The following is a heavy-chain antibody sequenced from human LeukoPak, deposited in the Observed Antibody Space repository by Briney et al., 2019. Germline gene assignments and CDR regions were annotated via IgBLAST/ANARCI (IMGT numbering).Heavy chain of an antibody. D-gene: IGHD2-15*01. Sequence: SVKVSCKASGGTFSSYAISWVRQAPGQGLEWMGGIIPIFGTANYAQKFQGRVTITADESASTAYMELSSLRSEDTAVYYCARATLGYCSGGSCETYYYYGKDVWGQGTTVTVSS. CDR3: ARATLGYCSGGSCETYYYYGKDV. V-gene: IGHV1-69*13. CDR1: GGTFSSYA. J-gene: IGHJ6*02. CDR2: IIPIFGTA.